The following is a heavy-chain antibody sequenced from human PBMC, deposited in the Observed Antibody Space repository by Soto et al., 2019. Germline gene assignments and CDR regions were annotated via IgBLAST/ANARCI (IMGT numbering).Heavy chain of an antibody. V-gene: IGHV2-70*20. CDR2: IDWDDEE. Sequence: SGPTLVNPTETLTLTCTFSGFSLSTSGMCVSWVRQPPGKTLDWLAVIDWDDEEFYSTSLKTRLTISKDTSKNQVVLTMTNMDPADTATYYCARTRAAAGSFFFDYWGQGTLVTVSS. J-gene: IGHJ4*02. D-gene: IGHD6-13*01. CDR1: GFSLSTSGMC. CDR3: ARTRAAAGSFFFDY.